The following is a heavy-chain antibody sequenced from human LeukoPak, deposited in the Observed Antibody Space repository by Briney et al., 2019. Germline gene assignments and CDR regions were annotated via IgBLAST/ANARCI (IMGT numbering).Heavy chain of an antibody. CDR1: GYTFTTYA. D-gene: IGHD3-9*01. CDR2: MNPNSGNT. Sequence: ASVKVSCKASGYTFTTYAMSWVRQAPGQGLEWMGWMNPNSGNTGYAQKFQGRVTMTRNTPISTAYMELSSLRSEDTAVYHCAGRPLRNYYDILTGYSNDAFDIWGQGTMVTVSS. CDR3: AGRPLRNYYDILTGYSNDAFDI. V-gene: IGHV1-8*01. J-gene: IGHJ3*02.